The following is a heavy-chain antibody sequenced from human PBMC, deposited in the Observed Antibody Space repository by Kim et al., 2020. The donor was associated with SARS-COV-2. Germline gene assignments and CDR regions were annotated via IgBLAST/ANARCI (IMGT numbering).Heavy chain of an antibody. CDR1: GGSISSYY. D-gene: IGHD3-3*01. CDR3: ARVRRITIFGVVITDAFDI. Sequence: SETLSLTCTVSGGSISSYYWSWIRQPPGKGLEWIGYIYYSGSTNYNASLKSRVTISVDTSKNQFSLKLSSVTAADTAVYYCARVRRITIFGVVITDAFDIWGQGTMVTVSS. V-gene: IGHV4-59*01. J-gene: IGHJ3*02. CDR2: IYYSGST.